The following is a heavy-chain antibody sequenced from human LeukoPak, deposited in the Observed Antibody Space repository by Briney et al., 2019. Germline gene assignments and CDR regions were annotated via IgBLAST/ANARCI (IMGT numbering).Heavy chain of an antibody. Sequence: PSETLSLTCTVSGGSVSSTTYYWGWIRQPPGKGLEWIGNVYYSGSTYYNPSLKSRVTMSVDTSKNQFSLKMGSVTAADTAVYCARLSKGRYFDYIFDYWGQGTLATVSS. D-gene: IGHD3-9*01. J-gene: IGHJ4*02. CDR2: VYYSGST. CDR1: GGSVSSTTYY. CDR3: ARLSKGRYFDYIFDY. V-gene: IGHV4-39*01.